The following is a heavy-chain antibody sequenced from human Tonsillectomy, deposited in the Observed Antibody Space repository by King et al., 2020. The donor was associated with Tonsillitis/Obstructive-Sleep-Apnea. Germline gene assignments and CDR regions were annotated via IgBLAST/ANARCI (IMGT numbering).Heavy chain of an antibody. CDR3: ARELGVDYVHAFDI. J-gene: IGHJ3*02. D-gene: IGHD4-17*01. V-gene: IGHV3-33*01. Sequence: VQLVESGGGVVQPGRSLRLSCAASGFTFSSYGMHWVRQAPGKGLEWVAVIWYDGSNKYYADSVKGRFTISRDNSKNTLYLQMNSLRAEDTAVYYCARELGVDYVHAFDIWGQGTMVTVSS. CDR1: GFTFSSYG. CDR2: IWYDGSNK.